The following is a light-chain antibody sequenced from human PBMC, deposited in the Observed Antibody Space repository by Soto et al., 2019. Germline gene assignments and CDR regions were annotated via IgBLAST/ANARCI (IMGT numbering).Light chain of an antibody. CDR1: SSDVGGYNY. J-gene: IGLJ1*01. Sequence: QSALTQPRSVSGSPGQSGTISCTGTSSDVGGYNYVSWYQHHPGKAPKLMIYDVDKRPSGVPGRFSGSKSGNTASLTISGLQAEDEADYYCCSYAGSYPFVFGTGTKVTV. CDR2: DVD. CDR3: CSYAGSYPFV. V-gene: IGLV2-11*01.